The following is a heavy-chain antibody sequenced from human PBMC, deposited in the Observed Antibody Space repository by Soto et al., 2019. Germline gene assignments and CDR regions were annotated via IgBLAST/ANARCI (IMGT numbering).Heavy chain of an antibody. D-gene: IGHD3-10*01. V-gene: IGHV3-23*01. CDR1: GFTFGSRA. Sequence: EVQLLVSGGDLVQPGGSPRLSCVASGFTFGSRAMSWVRQAPGEGLEWVSTITDNGGDSKSADSVRGRFAISRDNSKNILYLQMSSLRAEDSAVYYCARGSEDSYPGSRIFDFWGRGTLVTVSS. CDR3: ARGSEDSYPGSRIFDF. CDR2: ITDNGGDS. J-gene: IGHJ4*02.